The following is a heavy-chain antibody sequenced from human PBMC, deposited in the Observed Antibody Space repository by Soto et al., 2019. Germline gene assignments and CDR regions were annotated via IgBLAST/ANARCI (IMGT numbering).Heavy chain of an antibody. CDR1: GGSLSTYY. V-gene: IGHV4-4*07. CDR3: ARESVSGTYRFDS. J-gene: IGHJ4*02. Sequence: PSETLSLTCAVYGGSLSTYYWSWIRQPAGERLEWIGRIHDTGRTNYNPSLKSRVTMSVDTSKNQFSLRVNSETAADTAVYYCARESVSGTYRFDSWGQGTLVTVSS. D-gene: IGHD3-16*02. CDR2: IHDTGRT.